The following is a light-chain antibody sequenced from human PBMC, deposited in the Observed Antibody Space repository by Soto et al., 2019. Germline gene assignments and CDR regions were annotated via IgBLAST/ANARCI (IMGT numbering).Light chain of an antibody. Sequence: DIQMTQSPSTLSASVGDRVTITCRASQSISSWLAWYQQKPGKAPKLLIYDASSLESGVPSRFSGSGSGTEFTLTISSLQPDDFATYCCQQYNSWRTFGQGTKVEIK. V-gene: IGKV1-5*01. CDR1: QSISSW. J-gene: IGKJ1*01. CDR2: DAS. CDR3: QQYNSWRT.